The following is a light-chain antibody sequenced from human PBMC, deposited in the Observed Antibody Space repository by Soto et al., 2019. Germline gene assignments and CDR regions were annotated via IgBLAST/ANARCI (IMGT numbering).Light chain of an antibody. CDR2: DDS. CDR1: DIGSKS. J-gene: IGLJ1*01. V-gene: IGLV3-21*02. Sequence: SYELTQPPSVSVAPGQTARITCGGNDIGSKSVHWYQQKPGQAPVLVVYDDSGRPSGIPERFSGSNSGDTATLTISRVEAGDEADYYCQVWDTTGDHYVFGTGTKLT. CDR3: QVWDTTGDHYV.